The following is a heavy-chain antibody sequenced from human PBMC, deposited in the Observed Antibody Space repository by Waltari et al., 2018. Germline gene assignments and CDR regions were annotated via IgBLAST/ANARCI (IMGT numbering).Heavy chain of an antibody. J-gene: IGHJ4*02. CDR3: ARAGLVSPLEGQRLFDQ. CDR1: GFNFSYNY. Sequence: EVQLVESGGGLIQPGGSLRLSCAASGFNFSYNYMSWVRQSPGKGLEWDSIVYADGITYYANSVKGRFTISIDNSKNTVYLQMNSLSVEDTASYYCARAGLVSPLEGQRLFDQWGQGTLVTVSS. CDR2: VYADGIT. V-gene: IGHV3-53*01. D-gene: IGHD5-12*01.